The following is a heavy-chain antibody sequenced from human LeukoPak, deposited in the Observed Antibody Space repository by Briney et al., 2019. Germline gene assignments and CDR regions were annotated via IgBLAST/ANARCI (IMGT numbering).Heavy chain of an antibody. CDR3: ARGADYDILTGYFYYYYMDV. CDR1: GYTFTGYY. Sequence: GASVKVSCKASGYTFTGYYMHWVRQAPGQGLEWMGWINANSGDTNYVQKFQGRVTMTRDTSISTAHMELSSLRSEDTAVYYCARGADYDILTGYFYYYYMDVWGKGTTVTVSS. J-gene: IGHJ6*03. D-gene: IGHD3-9*01. V-gene: IGHV1-2*02. CDR2: INANSGDT.